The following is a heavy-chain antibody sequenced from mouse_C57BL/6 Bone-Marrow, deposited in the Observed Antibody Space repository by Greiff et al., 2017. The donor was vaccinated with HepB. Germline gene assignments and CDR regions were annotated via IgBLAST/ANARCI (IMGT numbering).Heavy chain of an antibody. CDR2: IDPENGDT. CDR3: TTGYGSGAMDY. D-gene: IGHD1-1*01. V-gene: IGHV14-4*01. CDR1: GFNIKDDY. Sequence: EVQLQQSGAELVRPGASVKLSCTASGFNIKDDYMHWVKQRPEQGLEWIGWIDPENGDTEYASKFQGKATITADTSSNTAYLQLSSLTSEDTAVYYCTTGYGSGAMDYWGQGTSVTVSS. J-gene: IGHJ4*01.